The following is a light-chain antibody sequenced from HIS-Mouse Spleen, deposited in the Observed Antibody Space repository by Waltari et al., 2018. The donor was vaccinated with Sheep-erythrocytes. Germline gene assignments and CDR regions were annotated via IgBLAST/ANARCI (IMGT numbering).Light chain of an antibody. CDR2: DAS. CDR1: QDISNY. CDR3: QQYDNLPLT. V-gene: IGKV1-33*01. J-gene: IGKJ4*01. Sequence: DIQMTQSPSSLSASVGDRVTITCQASQDISNYLNWYQQKPGKAPKLLIYDASNLGTGVPSRFSGRGSGTDFTCPISSLQPEDIATYYCQQYDNLPLTFGGGTKVEIK.